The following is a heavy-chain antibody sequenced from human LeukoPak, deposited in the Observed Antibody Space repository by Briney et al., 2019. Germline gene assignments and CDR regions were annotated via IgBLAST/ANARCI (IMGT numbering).Heavy chain of an antibody. CDR2: ISSSGSTI. D-gene: IGHD4-17*01. Sequence: GGSLRLSCAASGFTFSSYEMNWVRQAPGKGLEWVSYISSSGSTIYYADPVKGRFTISRDNAKNSLYLQMNSLRAEDTAVYYCARLPRPGYGTTTDYWGQGTLVTVSS. CDR3: ARLPRPGYGTTTDY. V-gene: IGHV3-48*03. CDR1: GFTFSSYE. J-gene: IGHJ4*02.